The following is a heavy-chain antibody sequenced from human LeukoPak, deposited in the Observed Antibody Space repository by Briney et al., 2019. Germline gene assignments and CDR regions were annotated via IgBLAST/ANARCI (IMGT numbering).Heavy chain of an antibody. J-gene: IGHJ4*02. CDR2: INHSGRT. Sequence: SETLSLTCAVYGGSFSGYYWSWIRQPPGKGLEWIGEINHSGRTNYNPSLKSRLTISVDTSKNQFSLKLSSVTAADTAVYYCARRVATNTIDYWGQGTLVTVSS. D-gene: IGHD5-12*01. CDR1: GGSFSGYY. V-gene: IGHV4-34*01. CDR3: ARRVATNTIDY.